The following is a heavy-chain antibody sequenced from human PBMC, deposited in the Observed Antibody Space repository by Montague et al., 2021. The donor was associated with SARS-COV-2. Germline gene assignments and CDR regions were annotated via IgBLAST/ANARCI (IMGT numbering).Heavy chain of an antibody. CDR3: ARDVYYDILTGYYNY. CDR2: ISSSSYI. Sequence: SLRLSCAASGFTFSSYSMNWVRQAPGKGLEWVSSISSSSYIYYADSVKGRFTISRDNAKNSLYLQMNSLRAEDTAVYYCARDVYYDILTGYYNYWGQETLVTVSS. V-gene: IGHV3-21*01. J-gene: IGHJ4*02. CDR1: GFTFSSYS. D-gene: IGHD3-9*01.